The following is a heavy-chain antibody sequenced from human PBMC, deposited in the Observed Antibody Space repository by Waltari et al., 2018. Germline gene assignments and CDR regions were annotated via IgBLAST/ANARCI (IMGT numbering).Heavy chain of an antibody. CDR3: ARHDSSGYYYVQY. CDR1: GGSISSYY. D-gene: IGHD3-22*01. V-gene: IGHV4-59*01. J-gene: IGHJ4*02. Sequence: QVQLQESGPGLVKPSETLSLTCTVSGGSISSYYWSWIRQPPGKGLEWIGYIYYSGSTNYNPSLKRRVTISVDTSKNQFSLKLSSVTAADTAVYYCARHDSSGYYYVQYWGQGTLVTVSS. CDR2: IYYSGST.